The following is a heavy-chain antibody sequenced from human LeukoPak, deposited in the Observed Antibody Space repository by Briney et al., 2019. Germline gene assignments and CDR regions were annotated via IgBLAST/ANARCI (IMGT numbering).Heavy chain of an antibody. D-gene: IGHD1-26*01. Sequence: PSETLSLTCAVSGGSISSGGYSWSWIRQPPGKGLEWIGYIYHSGSTYYNPSLKSRVTISVDRSKNQFSLKLSSVTAADTAVYYCARVSGSYTDYWGQGTLVTVSS. CDR1: GGSISSGGYS. V-gene: IGHV4-30-2*01. CDR3: ARVSGSYTDY. J-gene: IGHJ4*02. CDR2: IYHSGST.